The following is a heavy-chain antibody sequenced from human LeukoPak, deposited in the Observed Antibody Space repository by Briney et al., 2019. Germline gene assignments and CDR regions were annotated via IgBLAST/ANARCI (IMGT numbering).Heavy chain of an antibody. CDR3: ARHEYYDILTGYYQGNWFDP. V-gene: IGHV5-51*01. Sequence: GESLKISCKGSGYSFTSYWIGWVRQMPGKGLEWMGIIYPGDSDTRYSPSFQGQVTISADKSISTAYLQWSSLKASDTAMYYCARHEYYDILTGYYQGNWFDPWGQGTLVTVSS. D-gene: IGHD3-9*01. CDR1: GYSFTSYW. J-gene: IGHJ5*02. CDR2: IYPGDSDT.